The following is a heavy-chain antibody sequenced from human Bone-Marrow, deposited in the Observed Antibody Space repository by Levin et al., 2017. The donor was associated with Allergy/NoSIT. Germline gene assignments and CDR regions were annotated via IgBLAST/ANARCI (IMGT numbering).Heavy chain of an antibody. J-gene: IGHJ4*02. CDR1: GFTFSSTW. CDR2: INSDATT. V-gene: IGHV3-74*01. CDR3: ARDNYDSIDY. Sequence: SGGSLRLSCEASGFTFSSTWMHWVRQTPGKGLVWVSRINSDATTTYADSVKGRFTVSRDNAKNTLYLQMNSLRAEDTAVYYCARDNYDSIDYWGQGTLVTVSS. D-gene: IGHD3-22*01.